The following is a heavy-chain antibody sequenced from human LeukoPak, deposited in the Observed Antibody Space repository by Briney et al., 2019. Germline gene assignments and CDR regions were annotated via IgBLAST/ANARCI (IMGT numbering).Heavy chain of an antibody. CDR3: ARARGYAIEY. CDR1: GFTFSSYW. D-gene: IGHD5-12*01. CDR2: MYSGGAT. V-gene: IGHV3-53*01. Sequence: PGGSLRLSCAASGFTFSSYWMSWVRQAPGKGLEWVSIMYSGGATYYADSVKGRFTVSRDNSKNTLYLLMNSLRAEDTAVYHCARARGYAIEYWGQGILVTVSS. J-gene: IGHJ4*02.